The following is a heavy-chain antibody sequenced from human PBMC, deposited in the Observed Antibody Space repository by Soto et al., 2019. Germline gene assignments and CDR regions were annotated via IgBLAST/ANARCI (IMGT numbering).Heavy chain of an antibody. D-gene: IGHD3-22*01. CDR1: GFTFNSYA. CDR3: AKDRNYYDSSGYDY. CDR2: IIGSGGST. V-gene: IGHV3-23*01. J-gene: IGHJ4*02. Sequence: EVQLLESGGGLVQPGGSLRLSCAASGFTFNSYAMSWVRQAPGKGLEWVSTIIGSGGSTYYADSVKGRFSVSRDTSKNTLYLQMNSLRAEDTAVYYCAKDRNYYDSSGYDYWGQGTLVTVSS.